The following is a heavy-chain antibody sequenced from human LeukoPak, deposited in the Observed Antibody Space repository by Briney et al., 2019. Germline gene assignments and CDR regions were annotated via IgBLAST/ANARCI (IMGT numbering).Heavy chain of an antibody. CDR2: IWYDGSNK. D-gene: IGHD4-17*01. V-gene: IGHV3-33*01. CDR3: ARKDGDYGYYYYYGMDV. Sequence: PGRSLRLSCAASGFTFSSYGMHWVRQAPGKGLEWVAVIWYDGSNKYYADSVKGRFTISRDNSKNTLYLQMNSLRAEDTAVYYCARKDGDYGYYYYYGMDVWGKGTTVTVSS. J-gene: IGHJ6*04. CDR1: GFTFSSYG.